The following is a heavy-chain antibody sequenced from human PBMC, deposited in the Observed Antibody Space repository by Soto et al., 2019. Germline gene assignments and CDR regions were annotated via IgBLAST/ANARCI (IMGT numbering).Heavy chain of an antibody. CDR1: GFTFSSYS. D-gene: IGHD6-13*01. V-gene: IGHV3-48*01. CDR2: ISSSSSTI. J-gene: IGHJ5*02. Sequence: EVQLVESGGGLVQPGGSLRLSCAASGFTFSSYSMNWVRQAPGKGLEWVSYISSSSSTIYYADCVKGRFTLSRDNAKNSLYLQMNSLRAEDTAVYYCARHPERIAEIGWFDPWGQGTLVTVSS. CDR3: ARHPERIAEIGWFDP.